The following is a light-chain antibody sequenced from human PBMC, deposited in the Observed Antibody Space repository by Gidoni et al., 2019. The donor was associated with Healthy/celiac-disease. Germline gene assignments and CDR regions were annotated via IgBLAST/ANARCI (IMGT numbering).Light chain of an antibody. J-gene: IGKJ3*01. V-gene: IGKV3-20*01. CDR1: QSVSSSY. CDR2: GAS. CDR3: QQYGSSPGAGFT. Sequence: EIVLTQSPGTLSLSPGERATLSCRASQSVSSSYLAWYQQKPGQAPRLLIYGASSRATGIPDRFSGSGSGTDFTLTISRLEPEDFAVYYCQQYGSSPGAGFTFGPGTKVDIK.